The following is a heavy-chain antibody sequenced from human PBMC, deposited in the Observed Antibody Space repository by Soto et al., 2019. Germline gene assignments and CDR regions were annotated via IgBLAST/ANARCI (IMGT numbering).Heavy chain of an antibody. CDR2: IYYSGST. CDR3: ARARLRAVYAFDI. CDR1: DGSVSSGAYY. J-gene: IGHJ3*02. Sequence: SETLSLTCTVSDGSVSSGAYYWTWIRQRPGKGLEWIGYIYYSGSTYYSPSLKSRLSISLDTSKNQFSLRLSSVTAADTAMYYCARARLRAVYAFDIWGQGTMVTVSS. D-gene: IGHD5-12*01. V-gene: IGHV4-31*03.